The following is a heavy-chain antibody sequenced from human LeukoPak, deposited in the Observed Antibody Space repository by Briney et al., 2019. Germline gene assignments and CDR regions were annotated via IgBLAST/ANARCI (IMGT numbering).Heavy chain of an antibody. D-gene: IGHD3-9*01. J-gene: IGHJ4*02. CDR1: GFTFSGYS. CDR2: ISGSSGSI. V-gene: IGHV3-21*01. CDR3: ARANPPAISFFDW. Sequence: GGSLRLSCAASGFTFSGYSMNWARRAPGKGLKWVSSISGSSGSIYYADSVKGRFTISRDNAKNSLDLQMNSLRAEDTAVYYCARANPPAISFFDWWGQGTLVSVPS.